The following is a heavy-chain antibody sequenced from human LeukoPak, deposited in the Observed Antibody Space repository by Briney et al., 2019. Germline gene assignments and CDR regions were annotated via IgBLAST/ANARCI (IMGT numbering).Heavy chain of an antibody. J-gene: IGHJ4*02. Sequence: ASVKVSCKASGYNFNSYYMHWVRRAPGQGLEWMGIINPSGGGTNYAQRFQGRVTMTRDTSTSTVYMELSSLRSEDTAVYHCAREHSTAYPFAYWGQGTLVTVSS. CDR1: GYNFNSYY. CDR3: AREHSTAYPFAY. D-gene: IGHD2/OR15-2a*01. V-gene: IGHV1-46*02. CDR2: INPSGGGT.